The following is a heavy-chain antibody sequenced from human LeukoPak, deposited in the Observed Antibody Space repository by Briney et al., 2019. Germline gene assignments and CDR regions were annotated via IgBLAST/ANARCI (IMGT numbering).Heavy chain of an antibody. CDR1: GFTFSSYS. Sequence: GGSLRLSCAASGFTFSSYSMNWIRQAPGKGLEWVSAISGSGGSTYYADSVKGRFTISRDNSKNTLYLQMNGLRAEDTAVYYCAKDHRSGYYNYFDYWGQGTLVIVSS. CDR3: AKDHRSGYYNYFDY. CDR2: ISGSGGST. D-gene: IGHD3-22*01. V-gene: IGHV3-23*01. J-gene: IGHJ4*02.